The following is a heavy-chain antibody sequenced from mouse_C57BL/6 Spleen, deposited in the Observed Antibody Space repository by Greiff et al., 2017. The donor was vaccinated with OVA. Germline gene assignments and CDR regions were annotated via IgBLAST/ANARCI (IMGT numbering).Heavy chain of an antibody. Sequence: QVQLQQPGAELVRPGSSVKLSCKASGYTFTSYWMHWVKQRPIQGLEWIGNIDPSDSETHYNQKFKDKVTLTVDKSSSTAYMQLSSLTSEDSAVYYCARGRGYSAMDYWGQGTSVTVSS. CDR3: ARGRGYSAMDY. D-gene: IGHD3-1*01. V-gene: IGHV1-52*01. CDR2: IDPSDSET. J-gene: IGHJ4*01. CDR1: GYTFTSYW.